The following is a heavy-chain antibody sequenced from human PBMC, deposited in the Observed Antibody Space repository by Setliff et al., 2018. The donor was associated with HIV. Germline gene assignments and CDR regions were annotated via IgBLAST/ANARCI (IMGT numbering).Heavy chain of an antibody. D-gene: IGHD6-25*01. V-gene: IGHV4-39*01. CDR3: ARNVAATSAFDI. CDR2: IHYSGST. Sequence: SSETLSLTCTVSSGSISSNSFYWGWIRQPPGKGLEWIGTIHYSGSTYYNPSLKSRVSISVDTSKNQSSLKLTSVPAADTVVYSCARNVAATSAFDIWGRGTMVTVSS. J-gene: IGHJ3*02. CDR1: SGSISSNSFY.